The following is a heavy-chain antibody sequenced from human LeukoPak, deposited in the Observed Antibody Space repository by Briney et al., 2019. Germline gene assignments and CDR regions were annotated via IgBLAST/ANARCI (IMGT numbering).Heavy chain of an antibody. CDR2: VNHSGTA. D-gene: IGHD1-26*01. Sequence: SETLSLTCAVHGGSFSGYYWSWIRQPPGQGLEWIGEVNHSGTARYNPSLESRVTISVDTSKSQSSLNVYFVTAADTAVYYCASLNPFSGRRDAFDIWGQGAMVTVSS. CDR1: GGSFSGYY. CDR3: ASLNPFSGRRDAFDI. J-gene: IGHJ3*02. V-gene: IGHV4-34*01.